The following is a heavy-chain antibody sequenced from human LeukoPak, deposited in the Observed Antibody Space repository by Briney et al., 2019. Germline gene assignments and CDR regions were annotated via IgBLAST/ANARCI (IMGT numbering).Heavy chain of an antibody. CDR3: AREGGELLDL. CDR2: INHSGST. D-gene: IGHD1-26*01. CDR1: GGSFSGYY. J-gene: IGHJ4*02. Sequence: SETLSLTCAVYGGSFSGYYWSWIRQPPGKGLEWIGEINHSGSTNYNPSLKSRITISVDRSKNQFSLKLSSVTAADTAVYYCAREGGELLDLWGQGTLVTVSS. V-gene: IGHV4-34*01.